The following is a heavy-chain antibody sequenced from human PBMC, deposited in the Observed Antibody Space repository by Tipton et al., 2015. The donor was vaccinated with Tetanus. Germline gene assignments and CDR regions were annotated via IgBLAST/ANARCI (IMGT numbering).Heavy chain of an antibody. CDR1: GASISSGGYY. D-gene: IGHD1-26*01. CDR2: IYYSGSS. J-gene: IGHJ4*02. CDR3: ARTRRLTDLPNSGSYFDS. Sequence: TLSLTCTVSGASISSGGYYWSWIRQHPGKGLEWIGYIYYSGSSYYNPSLKSRITLSVATSKKQFSLRLTSVSAADTAVYYCARTRRLTDLPNSGSYFDSWGQGIVVTVSS. V-gene: IGHV4-31*03.